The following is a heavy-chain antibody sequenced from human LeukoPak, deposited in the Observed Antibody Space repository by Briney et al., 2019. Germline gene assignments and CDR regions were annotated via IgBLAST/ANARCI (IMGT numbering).Heavy chain of an antibody. CDR3: ARWYSSSWAFDY. D-gene: IGHD6-13*01. CDR2: IYYSGST. J-gene: IGHJ4*02. V-gene: IGHV4-30-4*01. CDR1: GVSISSGDYY. Sequence: SQTLSLTCTVSGVSISSGDYYWRWLRQPPGKGLEWIGYIYYSGSTYYNPFLKSLVTISVDTSKNQFSLKLSSVTAADTAVYYCARWYSSSWAFDYWGQGTLVTVSS.